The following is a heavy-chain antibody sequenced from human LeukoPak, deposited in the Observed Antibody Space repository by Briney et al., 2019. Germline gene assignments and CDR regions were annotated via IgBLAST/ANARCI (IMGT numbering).Heavy chain of an antibody. CDR1: GYSISSSNW. D-gene: IGHD3-22*01. CDR2: IYYSGST. J-gene: IGHJ4*02. CDR3: ARLGVTYYYDSSGGAFDY. Sequence: SDTLSLTCAVSGYSISSSNWWGWIRQPPGKGLEWIGYIYYSGSTYYNPSLKSRVTISVDTSKNQFSLKLSSVTAADTAVYYCARLGVTYYYDSSGGAFDYWGQGTLVTVSS. V-gene: IGHV4-28*01.